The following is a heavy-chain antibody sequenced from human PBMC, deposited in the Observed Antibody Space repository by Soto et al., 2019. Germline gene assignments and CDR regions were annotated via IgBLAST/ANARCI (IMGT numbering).Heavy chain of an antibody. V-gene: IGHV1-18*01. J-gene: IGHJ4*02. Sequence: ASVKVSCKASGYSFTNYGISWVRQAPGQGLEWMGWISGHTRNTIYAQKLQGRVTMTTDTPTSTAYMELRSLRSDDTAVYYCARDDNRLGSPRSPFFYWRQGSLVTVSS. D-gene: IGHD3-16*01. CDR1: GYSFTNYG. CDR2: ISGHTRNT. CDR3: ARDDNRLGSPRSPFFY.